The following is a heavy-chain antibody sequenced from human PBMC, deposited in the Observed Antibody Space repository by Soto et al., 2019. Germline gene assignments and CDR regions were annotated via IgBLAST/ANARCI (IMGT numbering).Heavy chain of an antibody. CDR3: ARVGSSGWSPDY. J-gene: IGHJ4*02. V-gene: IGHV4-59*01. Sequence: SETLSLTCTVSGGSISGYYWTWIRQPPGKGLEWIGYIFYSGVTNYNPSLKSRVTLSVDTSKNQFSLKLRSVTAADTAVYYCARVGSSGWSPDYWGRGTLVTVSS. CDR2: IFYSGVT. D-gene: IGHD6-19*01. CDR1: GGSISGYY.